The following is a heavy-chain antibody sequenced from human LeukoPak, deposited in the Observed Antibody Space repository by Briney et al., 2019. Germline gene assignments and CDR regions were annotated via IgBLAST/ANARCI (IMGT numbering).Heavy chain of an antibody. CDR3: ARETSRYLYYYYYYGMDV. D-gene: IGHD2-2*01. CDR2: INTNTGNP. J-gene: IGHJ6*02. V-gene: IGHV7-4-1*02. CDR1: GYTFTSYA. Sequence: ASVKVSCKASGYTFTSYAMNWVRQAPGQGLEWMGWINTNTGNPTYAQGFTGRFVFSLDTSVSTAYLQISSLKAEDTAVYYCARETSRYLYYYYYYGMDVWGQGTTVTVSS.